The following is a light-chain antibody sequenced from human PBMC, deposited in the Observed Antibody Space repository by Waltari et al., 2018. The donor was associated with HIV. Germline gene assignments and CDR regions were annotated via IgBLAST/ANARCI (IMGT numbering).Light chain of an antibody. CDR1: SSIIGNNY. J-gene: IGLJ3*02. CDR2: DNN. CDR3: GTWDSSLSAGV. V-gene: IGLV1-51*01. Sequence: QSLLTPPPSVSAAPGQKVTISCSGSSSIIGNNYLSWYQQLPGTAPKLLIYDNNKRPSGIPDRFSGSKSGTSATLGITGLQTGDEADYYCGTWDSSLSAGVFGGGTKLTVL.